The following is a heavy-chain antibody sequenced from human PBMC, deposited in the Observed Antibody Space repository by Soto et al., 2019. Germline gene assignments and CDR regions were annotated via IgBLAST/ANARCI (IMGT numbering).Heavy chain of an antibody. CDR2: IIPIFGTA. CDR1: GGTFSSYA. J-gene: IGHJ5*02. Sequence: GASVKVSCKASGGTFSSYAISWVRQAPGQGLEWMGGIIPIFGTANYAQKFQGRVTITADKSTSTAYMELSSLRSEDTAVYYCARVQLRIAAAGTGWFDPWGQGTLVTVSS. V-gene: IGHV1-69*06. CDR3: ARVQLRIAAAGTGWFDP. D-gene: IGHD6-13*01.